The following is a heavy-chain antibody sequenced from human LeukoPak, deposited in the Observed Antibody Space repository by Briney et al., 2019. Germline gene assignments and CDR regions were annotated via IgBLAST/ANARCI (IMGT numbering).Heavy chain of an antibody. CDR2: IRYDGSQK. D-gene: IGHD5-12*01. CDR3: AKIGKREYSGYDRYYFDY. J-gene: IGHJ4*02. V-gene: IGHV3-30*02. CDR1: GFIFSDYG. Sequence: GRSLRLSCAASGFIFSDYGMHWVRQAPGKGLEWVAFIRYDGSQKYYANSVKGRFTISRDDSRNTIYLQMNSLRVEDTAVYYYAKIGKREYSGYDRYYFDYWGQGTLVTVSS.